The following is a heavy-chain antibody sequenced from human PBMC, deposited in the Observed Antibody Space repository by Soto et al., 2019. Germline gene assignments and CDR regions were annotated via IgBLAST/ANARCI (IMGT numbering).Heavy chain of an antibody. V-gene: IGHV3-9*01. D-gene: IGHD6-6*01. CDR2: ISWNSGSI. Sequence: EVQLVESGGGLVQPGGSLRLSCGASGYTYDDYAMHWVRQAPGKGLEWVSGISWNSGSIGYADSVKGRFTISRDNAKNSLYLQMNSLRAEDTALYYCAKDIRDSSSYFDYWGQGTLVSVSS. J-gene: IGHJ4*02. CDR1: GYTYDDYA. CDR3: AKDIRDSSSYFDY.